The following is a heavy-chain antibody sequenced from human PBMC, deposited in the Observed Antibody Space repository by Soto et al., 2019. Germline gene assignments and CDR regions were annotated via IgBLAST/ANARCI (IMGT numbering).Heavy chain of an antibody. CDR1: GYTFTSYY. V-gene: IGHV1-46*01. Sequence: GASVKVSCKASGYTFTSYYMHWVRQAPGQGLEWMGIINPSGGSTSYAQKFQGRVTMTRDTSTSTVYMELSSLRSEDTAVYYCARVYLSDYYDSSGYYYGYWGQGTLVTVSS. J-gene: IGHJ4*02. CDR3: ARVYLSDYYDSSGYYYGY. CDR2: INPSGGST. D-gene: IGHD3-22*01.